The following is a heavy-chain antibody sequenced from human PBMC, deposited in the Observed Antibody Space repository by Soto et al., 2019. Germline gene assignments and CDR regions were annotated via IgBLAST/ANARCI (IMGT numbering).Heavy chain of an antibody. CDR2: VDPEDGET. CDR3: APLTRSTGGIFDY. Sequence: EVQLVQSGAEVKKPGATVKISCNVSGYTFTDYYMHWVQQAPGKGLEWMGLVDPEDGETIYADKFQGRVIITADTSTDTAYMELSSLRSEDTAVYYCAPLTRSTGGIFDYWGQGTLVTVSA. D-gene: IGHD4-4*01. J-gene: IGHJ4*01. CDR1: GYTFTDYY. V-gene: IGHV1-69-2*01.